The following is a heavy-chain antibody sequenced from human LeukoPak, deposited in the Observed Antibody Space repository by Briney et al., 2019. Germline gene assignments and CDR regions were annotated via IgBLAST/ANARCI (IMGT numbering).Heavy chain of an antibody. V-gene: IGHV3-21*01. D-gene: IGHD3-10*01. J-gene: IGHJ4*02. CDR2: ISSSSSYI. CDR1: GYTFSSYS. CDR3: ARDRGSGLDY. Sequence: ASVKVSCKASGYTFSSYSMNWVRQAPGKGLEWVSSISSSSSYIYYADSVKGRFTISRDNAKNSLYLQMNSLRAEDTAVYYCARDRGSGLDYWGQGTLVTVSS.